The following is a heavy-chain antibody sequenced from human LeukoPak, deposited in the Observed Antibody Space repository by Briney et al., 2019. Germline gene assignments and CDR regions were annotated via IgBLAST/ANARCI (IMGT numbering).Heavy chain of an antibody. CDR2: ISRSSSYI. CDR1: GFTFSSYS. CDR3: AIYGSGSQGWFDP. Sequence: PGGSLRLSCAASGFTFSSYSMNWVRQAPGKGLEWVSSISRSSSYIYYADSVKGRFTISRDNAKNSLYLQMNSLRAEDTAVYYCAIYGSGSQGWFDPWGQGTLVTVSS. V-gene: IGHV3-21*01. D-gene: IGHD3-10*01. J-gene: IGHJ5*02.